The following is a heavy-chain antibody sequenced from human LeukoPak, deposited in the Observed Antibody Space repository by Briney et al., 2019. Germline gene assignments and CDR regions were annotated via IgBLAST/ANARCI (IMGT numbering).Heavy chain of an antibody. D-gene: IGHD3-10*01. CDR1: GFTVSSSY. Sequence: GGSLRLSCAASGFTVSSSYMSWVRQAPGMGLEWVSAISGSGGSTYYADYVKGRFTISRDNSKNTLYLQMNSLRAEDTAVYYCARQVTMVRAPSDYWGQGTPVTVSS. J-gene: IGHJ4*02. V-gene: IGHV3-23*01. CDR2: ISGSGGST. CDR3: ARQVTMVRAPSDY.